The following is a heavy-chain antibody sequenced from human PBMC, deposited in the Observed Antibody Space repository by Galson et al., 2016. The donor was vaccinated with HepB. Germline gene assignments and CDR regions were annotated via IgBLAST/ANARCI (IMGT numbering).Heavy chain of an antibody. J-gene: IGHJ5*01. CDR2: LYRDGST. V-gene: IGHV3-53*01. CDR1: GLTVSGDY. Sequence: SLRLSCAVSGLTVSGDYMSWVRQAPGKGLEWVSVLYRDGSTYYADPVEGRFTISRDNSRNTLNLQMSSLRAEDTAVYYCAKVATPNRNYENWFDSWGQGTLVTVSS. CDR3: AKVATPNRNYENWFDS. D-gene: IGHD4-11*01.